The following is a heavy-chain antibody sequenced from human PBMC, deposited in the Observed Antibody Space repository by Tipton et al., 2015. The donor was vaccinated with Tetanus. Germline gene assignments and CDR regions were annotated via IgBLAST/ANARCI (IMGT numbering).Heavy chain of an antibody. D-gene: IGHD5-12*01. J-gene: IGHJ4*02. CDR2: IYYSGSS. V-gene: IGHV4-39*01. CDR1: GGSISGSSYY. CDR3: ARPGVGGYTGYYFDF. Sequence: TLSLTCTVSGGSISGSSYYWGWIRQPPGKGLEWIGSIYYSGSSYYNPTLKSRVTISVDTSKNQFSLKLDSVTAADAAVYYCARPGVGGYTGYYFDFWGQGTVVIVSS.